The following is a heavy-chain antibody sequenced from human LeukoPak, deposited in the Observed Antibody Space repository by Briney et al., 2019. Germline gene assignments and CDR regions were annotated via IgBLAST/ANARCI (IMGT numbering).Heavy chain of an antibody. CDR3: ARDNSVRDEAWWFNP. V-gene: IGHV1-69*06. D-gene: IGHD5-24*01. CDR1: GGTFSSYA. J-gene: IGHJ5*02. CDR2: IIPIFGTA. Sequence: SVKVSCKASGGTFSSYAISWVRQAPGQGLEWTGGIIPIFGTANYAQKFQGRVTITADKSTSTAYMELSSLRSEDTAVYYCARDNSVRDEAWWFNPWGQGTLVTVPS.